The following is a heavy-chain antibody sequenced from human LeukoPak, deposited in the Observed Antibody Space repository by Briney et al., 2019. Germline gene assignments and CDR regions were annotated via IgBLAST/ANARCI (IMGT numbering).Heavy chain of an antibody. CDR1: GFTFDDYA. J-gene: IGHJ4*02. D-gene: IGHD6-6*01. Sequence: PGGSLRLSCAASGFTFDDYAMHWVRQAPGKGLEWVANIKPDGTEKYYVDSLKGRFTISRDNTKNSLYLQVSSLRVEDTAVYYCARGGNSSWDYWGQGTLVTVSS. V-gene: IGHV3-7*01. CDR3: ARGGNSSWDY. CDR2: IKPDGTEK.